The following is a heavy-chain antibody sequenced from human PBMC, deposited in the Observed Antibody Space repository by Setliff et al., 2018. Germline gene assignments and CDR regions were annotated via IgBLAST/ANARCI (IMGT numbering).Heavy chain of an antibody. CDR3: ARGRRFYDIVWGTYRYDAFEF. V-gene: IGHV4-34*01. D-gene: IGHD3-16*02. CDR2: INHSGST. CDR1: GGPFSTYY. J-gene: IGHJ3*01. Sequence: PSETLSLTCAVYGGPFSTYYWIWIRQPPGKGLEWIGEINHSGSTNYNPSLNSRLTISVDTSKNQFSLRLNSVTDADTALYYCARGRRFYDIVWGTYRYDAFEFWGQGTKVTVSS.